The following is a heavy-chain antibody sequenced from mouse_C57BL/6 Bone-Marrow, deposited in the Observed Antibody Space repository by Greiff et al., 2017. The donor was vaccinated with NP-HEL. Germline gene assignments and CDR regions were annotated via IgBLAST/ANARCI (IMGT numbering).Heavy chain of an antibody. V-gene: IGHV7-1*01. D-gene: IGHD4-1*02. CDR2: SRNKANDYTT. Sequence: EVQLMESGGGLVQSGRSLRLSCATSGFTFSDFYMEWVRQAPGKGLEWIAASRNKANDYTTEYSASVKGRFIVSRDTSQSILYLQMNALRAEDTAIYYCARDAFNWDNYAMDYWGQGTSVTVSS. J-gene: IGHJ4*01. CDR3: ARDAFNWDNYAMDY. CDR1: GFTFSDFY.